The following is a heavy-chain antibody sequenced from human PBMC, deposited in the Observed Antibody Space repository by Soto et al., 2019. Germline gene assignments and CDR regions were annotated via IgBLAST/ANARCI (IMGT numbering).Heavy chain of an antibody. D-gene: IGHD6-19*01. CDR3: ARDTGSGWYDPDY. V-gene: IGHV1-2*04. Sequence: QVQLVQSGAEVKKPGASVKVSCKASGYTFTGYYMHWVRQAPGQGLEWMGWINPNSGGTNYAQKFQGWVTMTRDTSVSTAYMELGRLRSDDTAVYYCARDTGSGWYDPDYWGQGTLVTVSS. CDR1: GYTFTGYY. CDR2: INPNSGGT. J-gene: IGHJ4*02.